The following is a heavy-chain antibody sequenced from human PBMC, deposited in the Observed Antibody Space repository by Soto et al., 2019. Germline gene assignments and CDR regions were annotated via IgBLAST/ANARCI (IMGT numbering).Heavy chain of an antibody. D-gene: IGHD3-10*01. V-gene: IGHV4-59*01. J-gene: IGHJ6*02. CDR3: ARVEFFGSGSYSWDYYYYYGMAV. CDR2: IYYSGST. Sequence: SETLSLTCTVSGGSISSYYWSWIRQPPGKGLEWIGYIYYSGSTNYNPSLKSRVTISVDTSKNQFSLKLSSVTAADTAVYYCARVEFFGSGSYSWDYYYYYGMAVWGQGTTVTVSS. CDR1: GGSISSYY.